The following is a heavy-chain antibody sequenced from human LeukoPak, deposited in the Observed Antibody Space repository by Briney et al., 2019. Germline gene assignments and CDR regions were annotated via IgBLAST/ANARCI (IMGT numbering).Heavy chain of an antibody. CDR2: ICWDSGSI. CDR3: VKSRGASWSGGFDL. Sequence: GGSLRLSCAASGFTFDDYALHWLRQAPGRGLECVSAICWDSGSIAYADPGEGRFTISRDNTKNSLYLQMKNLRIEDTALDYCVKSRGASWSGGFDLWGQGNLVTVSP. V-gene: IGHV3-9*01. J-gene: IGHJ5*02. CDR1: GFTFDDYA.